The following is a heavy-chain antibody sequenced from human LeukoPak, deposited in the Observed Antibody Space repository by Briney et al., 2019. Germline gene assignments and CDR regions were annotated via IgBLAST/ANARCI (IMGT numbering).Heavy chain of an antibody. J-gene: IGHJ5*02. Sequence: GGSLRLSCAASGLTFSNFGMHWVRQAPGKGLEWVALIWNDGSDKYYADSVKGRFTISRDNSMNTLYLQMNSLRAEDTAMYYCARDLRGIVGTTPFKWFDPWGQGTLVTVSS. CDR2: IWNDGSDK. V-gene: IGHV3-33*01. CDR3: ARDLRGIVGTTPFKWFDP. CDR1: GLTFSNFG. D-gene: IGHD1-26*01.